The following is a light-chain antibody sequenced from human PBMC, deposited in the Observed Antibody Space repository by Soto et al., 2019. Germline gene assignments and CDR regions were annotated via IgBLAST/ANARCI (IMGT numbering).Light chain of an antibody. CDR2: GAS. CDR3: QQTSAFPRT. V-gene: IGKV1-12*01. J-gene: IGKJ1*01. CDR1: RDISNS. Sequence: DIQMTQSPSSVSASVGDRLTITCRASRDISNSLAWYQQTPGKAPKLLLRGASSLHRGVPSRFSGGRAGTEFTLTFSSLQPEDFATYYCQQTSAFPRTFGQGTKVDVK.